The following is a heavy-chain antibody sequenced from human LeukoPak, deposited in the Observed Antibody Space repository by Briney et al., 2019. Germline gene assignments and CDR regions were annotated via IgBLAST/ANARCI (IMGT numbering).Heavy chain of an antibody. CDR1: GGSISSYY. CDR2: IHYSGST. Sequence: SETLSLTCSVSGGSISSYYWSWIRQPPGKGLEWIGYIHYSGSTNYNPPLKSRVTISVDTSKNQFSLKLSSVTAADTAVYYCARGSVVIARTEYFDYWGQGTLVTVSS. J-gene: IGHJ4*02. V-gene: IGHV4-59*12. D-gene: IGHD2-21*01. CDR3: ARGSVVIARTEYFDY.